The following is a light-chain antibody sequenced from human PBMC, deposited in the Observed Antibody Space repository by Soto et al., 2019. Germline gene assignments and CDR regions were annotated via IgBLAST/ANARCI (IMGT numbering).Light chain of an antibody. CDR1: QSVSSY. J-gene: IGKJ1*01. CDR2: GAS. CDR3: QQYGSSPRT. Sequence: EIVLTRSPATLSLSPGERANLSCRASQSVSSYLAWYQQKPGQAPTLLIYGASIRAAGIPDRFSGSGSGTDFTLTIRRLEPEDFAVYYCQQYGSSPRTFGQGTKVDIK. V-gene: IGKV3-20*01.